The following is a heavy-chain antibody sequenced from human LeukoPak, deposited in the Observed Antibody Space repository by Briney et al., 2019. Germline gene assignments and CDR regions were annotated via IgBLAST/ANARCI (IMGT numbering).Heavy chain of an antibody. CDR3: AKGSGSGYSGYDYSSDH. CDR2: ISSSGSYI. J-gene: IGHJ5*02. Sequence: PGGSLRLSCAASGFTFSSYSMNWVRQAPGKGLDWVSSISSSGSYIYYADSVKGRFTISRDNAKDSLYLQMNSLRAEDTAVYYCAKGSGSGYSGYDYSSDHWGQGTLVTVSS. V-gene: IGHV3-21*01. CDR1: GFTFSSYS. D-gene: IGHD5-12*01.